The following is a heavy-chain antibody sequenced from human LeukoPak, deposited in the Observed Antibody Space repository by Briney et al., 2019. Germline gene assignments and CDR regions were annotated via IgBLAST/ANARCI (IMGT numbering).Heavy chain of an antibody. Sequence: SETLSLTCAVYGGSFSGYYWSWIRQPAGKGLEWIGEINHSGSTNYNPSLKSRVTISVDTSKNQFSLKLSSVTAADTAVYYCARGYSSSSLAFDYWGQGTLVTVSS. V-gene: IGHV4-34*01. J-gene: IGHJ4*02. CDR2: INHSGST. CDR3: ARGYSSSSLAFDY. CDR1: GGSFSGYY. D-gene: IGHD6-6*01.